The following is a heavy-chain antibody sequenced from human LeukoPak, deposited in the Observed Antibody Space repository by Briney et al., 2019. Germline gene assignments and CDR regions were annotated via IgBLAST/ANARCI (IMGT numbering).Heavy chain of an antibody. D-gene: IGHD2-21*02. CDR3: ARSGSYCGGDCYQGDY. Sequence: SVKVSCKASGDSISKFAVSWVRQAPGQGLQWMGGIIPIFGTADYAQKFQGRVTITADESTSTAYMELSSLRSEDTAVYYCARSGSYCGGDCYQGDYWGQGTLVTVSS. CDR1: GDSISKFA. V-gene: IGHV1-69*01. CDR2: IIPIFGTA. J-gene: IGHJ4*02.